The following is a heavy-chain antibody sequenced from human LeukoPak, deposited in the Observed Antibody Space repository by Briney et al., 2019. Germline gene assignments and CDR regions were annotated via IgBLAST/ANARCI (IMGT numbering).Heavy chain of an antibody. Sequence: SVKVSCKASGGIFSSYAISWVRQAPGQGLEWMGRIIPILGIANYAQKFQGRVTITTDKSTSTAYMDLSSLRSEDTAVYYCARDLPPYYFDYWGQGTLVTVSS. CDR2: IIPILGIA. V-gene: IGHV1-69*04. CDR3: ARDLPPYYFDY. CDR1: GGIFSSYA. J-gene: IGHJ4*02.